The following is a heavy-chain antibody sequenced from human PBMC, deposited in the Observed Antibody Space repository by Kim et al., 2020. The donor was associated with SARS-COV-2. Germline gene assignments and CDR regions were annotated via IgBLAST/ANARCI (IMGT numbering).Heavy chain of an antibody. CDR2: VHTSNGDS. Sequence: ASVKVSCKASGYTYTDYGIAWVRQAPGQGLEWMGWVHTSNGDSNVAQKFQDRVTMTTDPSTTTAYMELRGLRPDDTAVYFCARDPSAEKWLPPPFDCWGQ. D-gene: IGHD6-19*01. CDR3: ARDPSAEKWLPPPFDC. CDR1: GYTYTDYG. V-gene: IGHV1-18*01. J-gene: IGHJ4*02.